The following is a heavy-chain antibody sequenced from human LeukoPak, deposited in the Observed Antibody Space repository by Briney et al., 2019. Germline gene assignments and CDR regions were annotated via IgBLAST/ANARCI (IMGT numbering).Heavy chain of an antibody. J-gene: IGHJ4*02. CDR3: ARGFLLDSYGHISFDY. V-gene: IGHV1-69*13. D-gene: IGHD5-18*01. Sequence: SVKVSCKASGGTFSSYAISWVRQAPGQGLEWMGGIIPIFGTANYAQKFQGRVTITADESTSTAYMELSSLRSEDTAVYYCARGFLLDSYGHISFDYWGQGTLVTVSS. CDR1: GGTFSSYA. CDR2: IIPIFGTA.